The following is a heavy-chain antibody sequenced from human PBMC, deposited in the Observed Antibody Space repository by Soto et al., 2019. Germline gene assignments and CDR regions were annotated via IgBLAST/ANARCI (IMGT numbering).Heavy chain of an antibody. CDR2: ISYDGSNK. CDR1: RFTFSSYG. V-gene: IGHV3-30*03. D-gene: IGHD6-19*01. Sequence: QVQLVESGGGVVQPGRSLRLSCAASRFTFSSYGMHWVRQAPGKGLEWVAVISYDGSNKYYADSVKGRFTISRDNSKNTLYLQMNSLRAEDTAVYYCARPNYSSGWYGGTEFDYWGQGTLVTVSS. J-gene: IGHJ4*02. CDR3: ARPNYSSGWYGGTEFDY.